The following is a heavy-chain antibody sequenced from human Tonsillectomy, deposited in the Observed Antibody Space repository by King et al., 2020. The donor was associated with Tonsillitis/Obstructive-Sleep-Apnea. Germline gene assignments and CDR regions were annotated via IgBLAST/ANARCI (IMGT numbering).Heavy chain of an antibody. CDR1: GYTFTSYG. Sequence: QLVQSGAEVKKPGASVKVSCKASGYTFTSYGISWVLQAPGQGLEWMGWISASNGNTNYAQKSQGRVTMTTDTSTRTAYMELRSLRSDDTAGYYCARVHYDILTGYPSHYFDYWGQGTLVTVSS. CDR2: ISASNGNT. D-gene: IGHD3-9*01. J-gene: IGHJ4*02. V-gene: IGHV1-18*01. CDR3: ARVHYDILTGYPSHYFDY.